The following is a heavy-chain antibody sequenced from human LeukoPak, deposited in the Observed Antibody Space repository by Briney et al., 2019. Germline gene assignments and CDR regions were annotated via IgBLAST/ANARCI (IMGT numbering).Heavy chain of an antibody. J-gene: IGHJ4*02. CDR1: GFTFSSYS. Sequence: PGGSLRLSCAASGFTFSSYSMNWVRQAPGEGLGWVSSISSSSSYIYYADSVNGRFTISRDNAKNSLYLQMNSLRDEDTAVYYCAFGYSSSWYPVDYWGQGTLVTVSS. CDR2: ISSSSSYI. D-gene: IGHD6-13*01. V-gene: IGHV3-21*01. CDR3: AFGYSSSWYPVDY.